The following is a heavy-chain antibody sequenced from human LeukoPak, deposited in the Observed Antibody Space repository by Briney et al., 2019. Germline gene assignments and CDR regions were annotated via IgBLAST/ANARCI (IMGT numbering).Heavy chain of an antibody. CDR1: GGSFSGYY. V-gene: IGHV4-34*01. J-gene: IGHJ4*02. D-gene: IGHD2-21*02. CDR3: ARAGTYCGGDCYTFDY. Sequence: SETLSLTCAVYGGSFSGYYWSWIRQPPGKGLEWIGEINHSGSTNYNPSLKSRVTMSVDTSKNQFSLKLSSVTAADTAVYYCARAGTYCGGDCYTFDYWGQGTLVTVSS. CDR2: INHSGST.